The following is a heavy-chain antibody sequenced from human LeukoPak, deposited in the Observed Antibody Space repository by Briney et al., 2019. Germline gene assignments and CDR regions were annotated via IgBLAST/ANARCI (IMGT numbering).Heavy chain of an antibody. Sequence: PGGSLRLSCAASRFTFSSYTMDWVRQAPGKGLEGVSSISSSSDYIFYADSVKGRFTISRDNAQNSLYLQMNSLRVEDTAVYYCASGHYDYVWGSISPTNYFDNWGQGTLVTVSS. V-gene: IGHV3-21*01. D-gene: IGHD3-16*01. CDR1: RFTFSSYT. CDR3: ASGHYDYVWGSISPTNYFDN. CDR2: ISSSSDYI. J-gene: IGHJ4*02.